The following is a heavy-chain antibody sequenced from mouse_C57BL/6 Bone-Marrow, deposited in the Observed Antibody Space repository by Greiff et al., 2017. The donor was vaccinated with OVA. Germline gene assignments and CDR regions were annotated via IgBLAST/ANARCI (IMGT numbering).Heavy chain of an antibody. CDR3: TIKGPLLRSPYAMDY. CDR1: GFNIKDYY. J-gene: IGHJ4*01. CDR2: IDPEDGET. V-gene: IGHV14-2*01. D-gene: IGHD1-1*01. Sequence: EVQLQESGAELVKPGASVKLSCTASGFNIKDYYMHWVKQRTEQGLEWIGRIDPEDGETKYAPKFQGKATITADTTSNTAYMQLSSLTSEDTAVYYCTIKGPLLRSPYAMDYWGQGTSVTVSS.